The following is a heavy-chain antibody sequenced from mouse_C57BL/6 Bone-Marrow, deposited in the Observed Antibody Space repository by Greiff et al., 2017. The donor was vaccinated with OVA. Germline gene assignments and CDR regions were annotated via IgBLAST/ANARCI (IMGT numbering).Heavy chain of an antibody. Sequence: EVQGVESGGGLVQPGGSLKLSCAASGFTFSDYGMAWVRQAPRKGPEWVAFISNLAYSIYYADTVTGRFTISRENAKNTLYLEMSSLRSEDTAMYYCARQLDYGRSRNGAMDYWGQGTSVTVSS. CDR3: ARQLDYGRSRNGAMDY. V-gene: IGHV5-15*01. D-gene: IGHD1-1*01. CDR1: GFTFSDYG. CDR2: ISNLAYSI. J-gene: IGHJ4*01.